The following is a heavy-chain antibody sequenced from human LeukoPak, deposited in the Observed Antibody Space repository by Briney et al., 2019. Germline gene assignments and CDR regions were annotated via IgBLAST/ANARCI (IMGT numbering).Heavy chain of an antibody. Sequence: GGSLRLSCAASGFTFNTYTMNWVRQAPGKGLEWVSSISSSSSSTYYADSVRGRFTISRDNAKSSLFLQMNSLRAGDTAVYYCAREGGYTYGSDYWGQGTLVTVSS. D-gene: IGHD5-18*01. CDR3: AREGGYTYGSDY. V-gene: IGHV3-21*01. CDR1: GFTFNTYT. J-gene: IGHJ4*02. CDR2: ISSSSSST.